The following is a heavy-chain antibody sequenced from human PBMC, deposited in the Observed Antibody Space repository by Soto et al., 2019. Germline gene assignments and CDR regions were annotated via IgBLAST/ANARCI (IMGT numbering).Heavy chain of an antibody. V-gene: IGHV3-30*18. D-gene: IGHD6-13*01. CDR3: AKAYEVVWDSGSLYEVDF. J-gene: IGHJ4*02. CDR1: GFTFSSYG. Sequence: QVQLVESGGGVVQPGRSLRISCAASGFTFSSYGMHWVRQAPGKGLKWVAVISYDGSNEYYADSVKGRFTISRDNSNNTLYMQMNSLTPEDTAVYYCAKAYEVVWDSGSLYEVDFWGQGTLVTVSS. CDR2: ISYDGSNE.